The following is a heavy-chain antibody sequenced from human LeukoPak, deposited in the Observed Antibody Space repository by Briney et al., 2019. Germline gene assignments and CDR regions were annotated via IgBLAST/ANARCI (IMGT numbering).Heavy chain of an antibody. V-gene: IGHV1-46*01. CDR1: AYTFSNYL. CDR3: ARDRVDYDFWSGSPR. Sequence: GASVKVSCKAPAYTFSNYLIHWVRQAPGQGLEWMGIINPSGGSTSYAQKFQGRVTMTRDTSTSTAYMELRSLRSDDTAVYYCARDRVDYDFWSGSPRWGQGTLVTVSS. CDR2: INPSGGST. J-gene: IGHJ4*02. D-gene: IGHD3-3*01.